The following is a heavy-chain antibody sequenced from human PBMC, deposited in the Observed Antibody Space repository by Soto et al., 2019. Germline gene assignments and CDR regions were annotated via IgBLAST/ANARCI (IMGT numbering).Heavy chain of an antibody. CDR1: GYSFSNNW. CDR3: ARHTRYSSTWFAGWFDP. V-gene: IGHV5-51*03. CDR2: MHPGDSDT. Sequence: EVQLVQSGAEVKKAGESLKISCKGSGYSFSNNWVGWVRQMPGKGLEWMGIMHPGDSDTRYSPSFQGQVTISADKSINTAYLQWSSLKPSDSAMYYCARHTRYSSTWFAGWFDPWGQGTLVTVSS. D-gene: IGHD6-13*01. J-gene: IGHJ5*02.